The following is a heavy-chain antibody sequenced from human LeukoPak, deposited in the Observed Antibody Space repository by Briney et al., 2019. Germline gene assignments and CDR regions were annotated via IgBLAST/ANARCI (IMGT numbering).Heavy chain of an antibody. J-gene: IGHJ3*02. D-gene: IGHD3-22*01. V-gene: IGHV1-2*02. CDR1: GYTFTGYY. Sequence: ASVKVSCKASGYTFTGYYMHWVRQAPGQGLEWMGWINPNSGGTFYGQTFQGRVTMTRDTSISTAYMELSRLTSDDTAVYYCARVGAFDYDSSSPIKGAFDIWGQGTMVTVS. CDR3: ARVGAFDYDSSSPIKGAFDI. CDR2: INPNSGGT.